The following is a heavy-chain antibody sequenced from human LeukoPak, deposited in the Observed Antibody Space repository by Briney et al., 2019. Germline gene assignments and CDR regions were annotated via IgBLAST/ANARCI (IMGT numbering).Heavy chain of an antibody. V-gene: IGHV1-18*01. CDR3: ARDLQVMSSGWYGPH. J-gene: IGHJ4*02. CDR1: GGTFSSYP. CDR2: ISAYNGNT. Sequence: ASVKVSCKASGGTFSSYPISWVRQAPGQGLEWMGWISAYNGNTNYAQKLQGRVTMTTDTSTSTAYMELRSLRSDDTAVYYCARDLQVMSSGWYGPHWGQGTLVTVSS. D-gene: IGHD6-19*01.